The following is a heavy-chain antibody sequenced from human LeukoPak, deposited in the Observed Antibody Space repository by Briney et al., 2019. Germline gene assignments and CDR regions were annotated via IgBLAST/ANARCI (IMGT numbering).Heavy chain of an antibody. CDR1: GFTFSSYA. Sequence: GGSLRLSCAASGFTFSSYAMSWVRQAPGKGLEWVSAISGSGGSTYYADSVKGRFPISRDNSKNTLYLQMNSLRAEDTAVYYCAKDLKAGYSYGYLDYWGQGTLVTVSS. CDR2: ISGSGGST. J-gene: IGHJ4*02. D-gene: IGHD5-18*01. V-gene: IGHV3-23*01. CDR3: AKDLKAGYSYGYLDY.